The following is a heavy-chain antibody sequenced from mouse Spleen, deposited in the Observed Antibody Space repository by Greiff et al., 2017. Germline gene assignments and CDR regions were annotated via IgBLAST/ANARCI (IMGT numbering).Heavy chain of an antibody. CDR2: ISSGSSTI. CDR3: ATSYGNYGGPYAMDY. D-gene: IGHD2-10*02. V-gene: IGHV5-17*01. J-gene: IGHJ4*01. CDR1: GFTFSDYG. Sequence: EVMLVESGGGLVKPGGSLKLSCAASGFTFSDYGMHWVRQAPEKGLEWVAYISSGSSTIYYADTVKGRFTISRDNAKNTLFLQMTSLRSEDTAMYYCATSYGNYGGPYAMDYWGQGTSVTVSS.